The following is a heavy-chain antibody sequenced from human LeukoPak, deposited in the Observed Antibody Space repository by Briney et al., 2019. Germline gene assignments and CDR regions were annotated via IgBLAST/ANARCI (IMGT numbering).Heavy chain of an antibody. CDR1: GFTFSNAW. CDR3: TTDGPIHYYDSSGYLTDYYYYYMDV. CDR2: IKSKTDGGTT. J-gene: IGHJ6*03. Sequence: KAGGSLRLSCAASGFTFSNAWMSWVRQAPGKGLEWVGRIKSKTDGGTTDYAAPVKGRFTISRDDSKNTLYLQMNSLKTEDTAVYYCTTDGPIHYYDSSGYLTDYYYYYMDVWGKGTTVTVSS. D-gene: IGHD3-22*01. V-gene: IGHV3-15*01.